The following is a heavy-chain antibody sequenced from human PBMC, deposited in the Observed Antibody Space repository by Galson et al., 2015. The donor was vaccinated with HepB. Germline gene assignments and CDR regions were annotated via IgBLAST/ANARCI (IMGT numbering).Heavy chain of an antibody. CDR3: AKDSYDSSGYYYVYYYYGMDV. V-gene: IGHV3-23*01. D-gene: IGHD3-22*01. CDR1: GFTFSSYA. J-gene: IGHJ6*02. Sequence: SLRLSCAASGFTFSSYAMSWVRQAPGKGLEWVSAISGSGGSTYYADSVKGRFTISRDNSKNTLYLQMNSLRAEDTAVYYCAKDSYDSSGYYYVYYYYGMDVWGQGTTVTVSS. CDR2: ISGSGGST.